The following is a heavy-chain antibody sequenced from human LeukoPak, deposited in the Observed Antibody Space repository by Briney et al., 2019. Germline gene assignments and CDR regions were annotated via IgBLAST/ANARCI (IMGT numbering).Heavy chain of an antibody. D-gene: IGHD3-3*01. CDR3: ARMEEYYYYYGMDV. CDR2: ISSNGGST. V-gene: IGHV3-64*01. CDR1: GFTFSSYA. Sequence: GGSLRLSCAASGFTFSSYAMHWVRQAPGKGLEYVSAISSNGGSTYYANSVKGRFTISRDNSKNTLYLQMGSLRAEDMAVYYCARMEEYYYYYGMDVWGQGTTVTVPS. J-gene: IGHJ6*02.